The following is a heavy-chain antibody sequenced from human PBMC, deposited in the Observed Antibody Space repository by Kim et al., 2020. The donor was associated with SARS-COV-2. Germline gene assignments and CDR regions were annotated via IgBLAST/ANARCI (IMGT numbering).Heavy chain of an antibody. D-gene: IGHD3-3*01. V-gene: IGHV4-34*01. Sequence: SETLSLTCAVYGGSFSGYYWSWIRQPPGKGLEWIGEINHSGSTNYNPSLKSRVTISVDTSKNQFSLKLSSVTAADTAVYYCASGGYYDFWSGYFSSIDY. J-gene: IGHJ4*01. CDR3: ASGGYYDFWSGYFSSIDY. CDR1: GGSFSGYY. CDR2: INHSGST.